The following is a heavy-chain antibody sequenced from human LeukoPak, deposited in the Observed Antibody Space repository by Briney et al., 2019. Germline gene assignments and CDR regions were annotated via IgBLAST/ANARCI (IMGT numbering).Heavy chain of an antibody. V-gene: IGHV3-7*03. CDR1: GFSFSSYW. CDR3: ARGGGHLDC. CDR2: IKQDGSEK. J-gene: IGHJ4*02. Sequence: GGSLRLSCAASGFSFSSYWMSWVRQAPGKGLEWVANIKQDGSEKYYLTSVRGRFTISRDNAKNSLFLQMNSLRVEDTAVYYCARGGGHLDCWGQGTLVTVSS. D-gene: IGHD4-23*01.